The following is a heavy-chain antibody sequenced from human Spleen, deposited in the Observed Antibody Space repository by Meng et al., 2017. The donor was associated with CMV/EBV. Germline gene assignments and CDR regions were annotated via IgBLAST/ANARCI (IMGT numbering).Heavy chain of an antibody. CDR2: VYHRGDT. CDR3: GRDQGRELINH. D-gene: IGHD1-7*01. CDR1: GDSISSDIW. J-gene: IGHJ4*02. V-gene: IGHV4-4*02. Sequence: QLQEVGPGLVKPLGTLSLTCTVSGDSISSDIWWSWVRQPPGKGLEWIGEVYHRGDTNYNPSLKSRVDISVDKSKNQFYLSLFSVTAADTAVYYCGRDQGRELINHWGQGTLVTVSS.